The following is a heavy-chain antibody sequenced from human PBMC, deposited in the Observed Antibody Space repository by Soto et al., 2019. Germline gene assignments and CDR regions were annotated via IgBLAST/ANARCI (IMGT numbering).Heavy chain of an antibody. CDR2: VNNDGTDT. J-gene: IGHJ6*02. CDR1: GFTFSNYW. D-gene: IGHD6-13*01. CDR3: ARGGLQHALDV. Sequence: EVQLVESGGGLVQPGGSLRLSCAASGFTFSNYWMYWVRQAPGKGLVWVSRVNNDGTDTTHAASVQGRFTISRDNAENTLYLQMNSLRAEDTAVYYCARGGLQHALDVWGQGSTVTVSS. V-gene: IGHV3-74*03.